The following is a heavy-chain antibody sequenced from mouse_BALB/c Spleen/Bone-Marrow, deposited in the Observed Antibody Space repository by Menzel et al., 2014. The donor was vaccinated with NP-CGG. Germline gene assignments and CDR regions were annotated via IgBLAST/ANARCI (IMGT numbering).Heavy chain of an antibody. V-gene: IGHV14-3*02. CDR2: IDPANGNA. D-gene: IGHD2-14*01. CDR3: ARYRLGTYFDF. CDR1: GFNIKDTY. Sequence: VQLKESGAELVKPGASVKLSCTASGFNIKDTYMHWVKQRPEQGLEWIGRIDPANGNAKYDPKFQGKATITADTSSNTAYLQLSSLTSEDTAGYYCARYRLGTYFDFWGQGTTLTGSS. J-gene: IGHJ2*01.